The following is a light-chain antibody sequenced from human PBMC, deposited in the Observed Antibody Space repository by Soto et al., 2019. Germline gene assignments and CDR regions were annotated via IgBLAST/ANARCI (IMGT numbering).Light chain of an antibody. CDR3: QQYGSSPGT. CDR2: GAP. CDR1: QSVSSY. V-gene: IGKV3-20*01. J-gene: IGKJ4*01. Sequence: EIVLTQSPGTLSLSPGERATLSCRASQSVSSYLAWYQQKPGQAPRLLISGAPSRATGIPDRFSGSGSGTDFTLTISRLEPEDFAVYYCQQYGSSPGTFGGGTKVEIK.